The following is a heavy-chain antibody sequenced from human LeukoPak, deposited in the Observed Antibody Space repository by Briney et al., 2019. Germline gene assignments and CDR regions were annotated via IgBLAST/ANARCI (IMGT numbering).Heavy chain of an antibody. D-gene: IGHD6-13*01. J-gene: IGHJ4*02. CDR3: AITVSGYSSSWYDY. Sequence: GGSLRLSCAASGFTSSSYAMSWGRPTPGKRLGWVSAISSSGGSTNYADSVKGRFTISRDNSKNTLCLQMNSLRAEDTAVYYCAITVSGYSSSWYDYWGQGTLVTVSS. CDR2: ISSSGGST. CDR1: GFTSSSYA. V-gene: IGHV3-23*01.